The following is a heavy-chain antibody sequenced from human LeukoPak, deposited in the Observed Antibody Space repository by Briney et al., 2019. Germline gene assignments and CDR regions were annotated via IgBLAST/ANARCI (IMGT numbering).Heavy chain of an antibody. CDR2: ISSSGSYI. V-gene: IGHV3-48*03. J-gene: IGHJ5*02. CDR3: ARVRKDGYSYGFYDL. Sequence: GGSLRLSCAASGFSFSTSEMNWVRQAPGKGLECISDISSSGSYIHYADSVKGRFTISRDNAKNSLYLQMSSLRVEDTALYYCARVRKDGYSYGFYDLWGQGTLVTVSS. D-gene: IGHD5-18*01. CDR1: GFSFSTSE.